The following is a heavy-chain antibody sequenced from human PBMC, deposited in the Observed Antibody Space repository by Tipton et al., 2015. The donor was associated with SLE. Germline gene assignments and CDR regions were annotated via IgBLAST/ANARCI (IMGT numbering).Heavy chain of an antibody. V-gene: IGHV3-7*03. CDR1: GFTFSRYW. CDR3: GIDEAGYCTSTTCGFRIDY. Sequence: GSLRLSCAASGFTFSRYWMIWVRQAPGKGLESVANIKEDEGEKYYADSVKGRFTISRDNSRNTLYLQMNSLRAEDTAVYYCGIDEAGYCTSTTCGFRIDYWGQGTLVTVSS. D-gene: IGHD2-2*01. J-gene: IGHJ4*02. CDR2: IKEDEGEK.